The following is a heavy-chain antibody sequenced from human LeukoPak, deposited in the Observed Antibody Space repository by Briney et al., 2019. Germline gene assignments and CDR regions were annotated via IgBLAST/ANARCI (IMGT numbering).Heavy chain of an antibody. CDR3: ARHANLGYSYGTPDY. D-gene: IGHD5-18*01. CDR2: IYPGDSDT. V-gene: IGHV5-51*01. J-gene: IGHJ4*02. Sequence: GESLKISCKGSGYSFTSYWIGCVRQMPGKGLEWMGIIYPGDSDTRYSPSFQGQVTISADKSISTAYLQWSSLKASDTAMYYCARHANLGYSYGTPDYWGQGTLVTVSS. CDR1: GYSFTSYW.